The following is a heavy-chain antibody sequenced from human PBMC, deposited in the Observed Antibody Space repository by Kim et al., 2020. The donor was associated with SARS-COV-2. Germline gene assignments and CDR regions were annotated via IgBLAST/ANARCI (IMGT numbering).Heavy chain of an antibody. CDR2: IKSKTDGGTT. D-gene: IGHD3-10*01. V-gene: IGHV3-15*01. CDR1: GFTFSNAW. CDR3: TTAQRRRGWFGELFLYRPFDY. J-gene: IGHJ4*02. Sequence: GGSLRLSCAASGFTFSNAWMSWVRQAPGKGLEWVGRIKSKTDGGTTDYAAPVKGRFTISRDDSKNTLYLQMNSLKTEDTAVYYCTTAQRRRGWFGELFLYRPFDYWGQGTLVTVSS.